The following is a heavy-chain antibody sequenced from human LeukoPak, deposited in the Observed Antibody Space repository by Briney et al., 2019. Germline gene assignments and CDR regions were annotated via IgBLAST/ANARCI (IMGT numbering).Heavy chain of an antibody. Sequence: SETLSLTCTVSGYSISSDYYWGWIRQPPGKGLEWIGSIHHSGRTYYNPSPKSRVTISVDTSKNHFSLNLSAVTAADTAVYYCSRAREYNHHPNWIDLWGQGVLVTVSS. CDR3: SRAREYNHHPNWIDL. J-gene: IGHJ5*02. CDR1: GYSISSDYY. D-gene: IGHD2/OR15-2a*01. CDR2: IHHSGRT. V-gene: IGHV4-38-2*02.